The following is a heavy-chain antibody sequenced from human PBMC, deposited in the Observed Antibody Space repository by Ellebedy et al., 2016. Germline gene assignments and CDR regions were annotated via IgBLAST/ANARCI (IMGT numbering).Heavy chain of an antibody. J-gene: IGHJ4*02. V-gene: IGHV3-33*01. CDR1: GFTFSYYA. CDR2: IWFDGTNK. Sequence: GESLKISCAASGFTFSYYAMHWVRQAPGKGLEWVAVIWFDGTNKYYADSVKGRFTISRDDSKNTLYLQMNSLRAEDTAVYYCARVDGSSRSYYFDYWGQGTLVTVSS. D-gene: IGHD6-13*01. CDR3: ARVDGSSRSYYFDY.